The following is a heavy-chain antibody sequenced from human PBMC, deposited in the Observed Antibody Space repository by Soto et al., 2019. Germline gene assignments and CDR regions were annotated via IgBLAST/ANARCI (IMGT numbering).Heavy chain of an antibody. CDR1: GGTFSSYA. CDR3: ASGDEPRLELTVYYYGMDV. D-gene: IGHD1-7*01. V-gene: IGHV1-69*06. CDR2: IIPIFGTA. J-gene: IGHJ6*02. Sequence: QVQLVQSGAEVKKPGSSVKVSCKASGGTFSSYAISWVRQAPGQGLEWMGGIIPIFGTANYAQKFQGRVTITADKSTSPAYMELSSLRSEDTAVYYCASGDEPRLELTVYYYGMDVWGQGTTVTVSS.